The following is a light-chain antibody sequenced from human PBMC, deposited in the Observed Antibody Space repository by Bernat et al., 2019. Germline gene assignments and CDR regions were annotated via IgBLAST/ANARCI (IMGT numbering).Light chain of an antibody. CDR1: TSNIGVNT. CDR2: STS. CDR3: AAWDDSLNGYV. V-gene: IGLV1-44*01. Sequence: QSVLTQSPSASGTPGQRVTISCSGSTSNIGVNTVNWYQQLPGTGPKLLIYSTSRRPSGVPDRFSGSKSGTSASLAISGLQSEDEADYYCAAWDDSLNGYVFGTGTKVTVL. J-gene: IGLJ1*01.